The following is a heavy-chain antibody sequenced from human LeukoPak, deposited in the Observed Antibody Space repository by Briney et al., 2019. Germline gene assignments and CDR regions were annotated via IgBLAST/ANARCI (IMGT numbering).Heavy chain of an antibody. D-gene: IGHD3-9*01. J-gene: IGHJ3*02. CDR3: ARTSILTGSFAPYDAFDI. V-gene: IGHV3-23*01. Sequence: PGRSLRLSCAASGFTFSSYAMSWVRQAPGKGLEWVSAISGSGGSTYYADSVKGRFTISRDNAKNSLYLQMNSLRAEDTAVYYCARTSILTGSFAPYDAFDIWGQGTMATVSS. CDR1: GFTFSSYA. CDR2: ISGSGGST.